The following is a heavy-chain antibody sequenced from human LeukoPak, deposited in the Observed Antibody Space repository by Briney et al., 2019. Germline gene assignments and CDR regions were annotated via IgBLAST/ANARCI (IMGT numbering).Heavy chain of an antibody. CDR1: GFSFSSYA. CDR3: AKRFYGGTDY. D-gene: IGHD4-23*01. V-gene: IGHV3-23*01. Sequence: GGSLRLSCAASGFSFSSYAMTWGRQAPGKGLEWVSFISGSGVNTYYADSVKGRFTISRDNSKNTLYLQMNSLRAEDTAVYYCAKRFYGGTDYWGQGTLVTVSS. CDR2: ISGSGVNT. J-gene: IGHJ4*02.